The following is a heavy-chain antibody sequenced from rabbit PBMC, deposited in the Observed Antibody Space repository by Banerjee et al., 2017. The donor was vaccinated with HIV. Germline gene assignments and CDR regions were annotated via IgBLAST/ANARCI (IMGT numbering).Heavy chain of an antibody. V-gene: IGHV1S40*01. CDR1: GFSFSSNYY. CDR2: IYGGSSGST. CDR3: ARDGSL. Sequence: QSLEESGGDLVKPGASLTLTCTASGFSFSSNYYMCWVRQAPGKGLEWIACIYGGSSGSTWYASWAKGRFTISKTSSTTVTLQMTSLTAADTATYFCARDGSLWGPGTLVTVS. J-gene: IGHJ4*01.